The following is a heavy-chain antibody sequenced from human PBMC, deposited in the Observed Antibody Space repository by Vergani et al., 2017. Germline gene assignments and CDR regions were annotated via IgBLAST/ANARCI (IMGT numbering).Heavy chain of an antibody. J-gene: IGHJ4*02. V-gene: IGHV3-21*01. CDR2: ISSSSSYI. Sequence: EVQLVESGGGLVKPGGSLRLSCAASGFTFSSYSMHWVRQAPGKGLEWVSSISSSSSYIYYADSVKGRFTISRDNAKNSLYLQMNSLRAEDTAVYYCARDLGGDYTVDYWGQGTLVTVSS. CDR1: GFTFSSYS. CDR3: ARDLGGDYTVDY. D-gene: IGHD4-17*01.